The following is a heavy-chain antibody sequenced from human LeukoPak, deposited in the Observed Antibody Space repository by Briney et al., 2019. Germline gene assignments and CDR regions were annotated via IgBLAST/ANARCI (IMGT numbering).Heavy chain of an antibody. CDR2: ISNYNGDT. CDR1: GHTFTTFP. CDR3: ARATYYDILNGLNY. Sequence: ASVKVSCKASGHTFTTFPINWVRQAPGQGLEWMGWISNYNGDTTYAQKFQGRVTITTDTSTNTAYMELRSLTSDDTAIYHCARATYYDILNGLNYWGQGTLVTVSP. J-gene: IGHJ4*02. V-gene: IGHV1-18*01. D-gene: IGHD3-9*01.